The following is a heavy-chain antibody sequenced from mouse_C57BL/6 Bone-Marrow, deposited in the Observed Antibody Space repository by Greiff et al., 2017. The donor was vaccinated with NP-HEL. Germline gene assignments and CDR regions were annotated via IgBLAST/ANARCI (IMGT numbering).Heavy chain of an antibody. CDR2: ISNLAYSI. Sequence: EVQGVESGGGLVQPGGSLKLSCAASGFTFSDYGMAWVRQAPRKGPEWVAFISNLAYSIYSADTVTGRFPISRENAKNTLYLEMSSLRSEDTAMYDCARDYYGSGAWVAYWGQGTLVTVSA. J-gene: IGHJ3*01. CDR1: GFTFSDYG. CDR3: ARDYYGSGAWVAY. V-gene: IGHV5-15*01. D-gene: IGHD1-1*01.